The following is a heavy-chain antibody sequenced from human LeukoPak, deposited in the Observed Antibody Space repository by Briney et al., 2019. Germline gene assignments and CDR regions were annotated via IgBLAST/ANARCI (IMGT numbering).Heavy chain of an antibody. CDR2: IWYDGSNK. D-gene: IGHD3-10*01. CDR3: ARDQVGPGSYSESFDY. J-gene: IGHJ4*02. Sequence: PGGSLRLSCAASGFTFSSYGMHWVRQAPGKGLEWVAVIWYDGSNKYYADSVKGRFTISRDNSKNTLYLQMNSLRAKDTAVYYCARDQVGPGSYSESFDYWGQGTLVTVSS. V-gene: IGHV3-33*01. CDR1: GFTFSSYG.